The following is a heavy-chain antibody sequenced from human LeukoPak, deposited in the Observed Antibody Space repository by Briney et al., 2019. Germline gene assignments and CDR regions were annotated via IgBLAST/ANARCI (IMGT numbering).Heavy chain of an antibody. CDR3: ARDLARIGAAGRDY. J-gene: IGHJ4*02. V-gene: IGHV1-2*06. CDR2: INPNSGGT. CDR1: GYTFTGYY. Sequence: ASVKVSCKASGYTFTGYYMHWVRQAPGQGLEWMGRINPNSGGTNYAQKFQGRVTMTRDTSISTAYMELSRLRSDDTAVYYCARDLARIGAAGRDYWGQGTLVTVSS. D-gene: IGHD6-13*01.